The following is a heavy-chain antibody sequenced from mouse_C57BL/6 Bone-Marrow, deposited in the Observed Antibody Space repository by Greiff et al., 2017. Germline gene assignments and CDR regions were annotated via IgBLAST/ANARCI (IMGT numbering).Heavy chain of an antibody. D-gene: IGHD3-2*02. CDR2: INPSNGGT. Sequence: QVQLQQPGTELVKPGASVKLSCKASGYTFTSYWMHWVKQRPGQGLEWIGNINPSNGGTNYNEKFKSKATLTVDKSSRTAYMQLSSLTSEDSAVYYCARGDSSGPYAMDYWGQGTSVTVSS. V-gene: IGHV1-53*01. CDR1: GYTFTSYW. CDR3: ARGDSSGPYAMDY. J-gene: IGHJ4*01.